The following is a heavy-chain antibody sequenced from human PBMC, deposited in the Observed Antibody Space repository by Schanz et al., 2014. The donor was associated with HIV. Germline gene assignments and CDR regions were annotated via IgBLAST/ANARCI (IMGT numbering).Heavy chain of an antibody. CDR3: ALSRPSGYGGSWYFDL. Sequence: EVQLVESGGGLVKPGGTLRLSCAASALTFRDAWMSWVRQAPGKGLEWVSAISGSSITYSADSVKGRFTISRDNSKNTLYLQMNSLRAEDTAVYYCALSRPSGYGGSWYFDLWGRGTLVAVSS. CDR1: ALTFRDAW. CDR2: ISGSSIT. D-gene: IGHD2-15*01. J-gene: IGHJ2*01. V-gene: IGHV3-23*04.